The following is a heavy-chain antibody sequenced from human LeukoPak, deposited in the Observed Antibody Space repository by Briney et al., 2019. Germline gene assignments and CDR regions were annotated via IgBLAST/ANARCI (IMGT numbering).Heavy chain of an antibody. D-gene: IGHD4-17*01. CDR3: ATYSGDWRFDY. CDR1: GYTFTGYY. Sequence: ASVKVSCKASGYTFTGYYMHWVRQAPGQGLEWMGWINPNNGGTNYAQKFQGRVTMTGDTSVSTAYMELNSLISDDTALYYCATYSGDWRFDYWGQGTLVTVSS. CDR2: INPNNGGT. J-gene: IGHJ4*02. V-gene: IGHV1-2*02.